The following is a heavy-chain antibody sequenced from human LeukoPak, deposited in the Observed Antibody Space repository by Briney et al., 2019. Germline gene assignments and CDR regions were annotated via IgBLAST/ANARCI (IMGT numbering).Heavy chain of an antibody. Sequence: GGSLRLSCAASGFTFSSYGMHWVRQAPGKGLEWVAVISYDGSNKYYADSVKGRFTISRDNSKNTLYLQMNSLRAEDTAVYYCAKDPRPGYSSSWYNWFDPWGQGTLVTVSS. CDR1: GFTFSSYG. D-gene: IGHD6-13*01. CDR3: AKDPRPGYSSSWYNWFDP. V-gene: IGHV3-30*18. CDR2: ISYDGSNK. J-gene: IGHJ5*02.